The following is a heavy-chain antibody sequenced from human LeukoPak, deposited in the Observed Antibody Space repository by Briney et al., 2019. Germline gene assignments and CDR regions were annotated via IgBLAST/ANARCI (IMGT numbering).Heavy chain of an antibody. D-gene: IGHD3-10*01. CDR3: TRWAGVIDS. CDR2: IKQDGSKE. CDR1: GFTFRNYR. Sequence: GGSLRLSCAASGFTFRNYRMSWVRQAPGKGPEWVANIKQDGSKEEYVDSMKGRFTVSRDNANNSLSLQMNGLRAEYTAVYYCTRWAGVIDSWGQGTLVTVSS. J-gene: IGHJ5*01. V-gene: IGHV3-7*01.